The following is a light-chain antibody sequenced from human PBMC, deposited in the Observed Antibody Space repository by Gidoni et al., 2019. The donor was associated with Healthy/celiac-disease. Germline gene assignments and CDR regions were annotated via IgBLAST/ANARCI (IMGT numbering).Light chain of an antibody. CDR1: QSVSSN. CDR3: QQYNNWPLT. J-gene: IGKJ4*02. CDR2: GTS. V-gene: IGKV3-15*01. Sequence: TETTHSPVTLPVSPAASATLSCRASQSVSSNLAWFQQKPGQAPRLLIYGTSTRATGIPARFSGSGSGTEFTLTISSLQSEDVAVYYCQQYNNWPLTFGGGTKVEIK.